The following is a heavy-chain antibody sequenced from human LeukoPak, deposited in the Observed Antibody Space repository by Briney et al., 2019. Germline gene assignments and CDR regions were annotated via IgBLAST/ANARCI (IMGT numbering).Heavy chain of an antibody. J-gene: IGHJ6*02. CDR1: GGSINSGGYY. CDR2: IYYSGST. CDR3: ARGGYYYYYGMDV. Sequence: SETLSLTCTVSGGSINSGGYYWGWIRQHPGKGLECIGFIYYSGSTYYNPSLKSRVTISIDTSKNQFSLKLSSVTSADTAVYYCARGGYYYYYGMDVWGQGTTVTVSS. V-gene: IGHV4-31*03.